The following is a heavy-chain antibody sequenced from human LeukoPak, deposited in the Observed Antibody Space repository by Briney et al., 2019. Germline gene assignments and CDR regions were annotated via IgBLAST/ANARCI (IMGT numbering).Heavy chain of an antibody. Sequence: GASVKVSCKASGGTFSSYAFNWVRQAPGQGLQWMGGIIPILGTTNYAQQFQGRVTMTTDESTSTAFMELSSLRSEDTAIYYCATDDWSATLGFDSWSQGTLLTVSP. J-gene: IGHJ5*01. CDR1: GGTFSSYA. V-gene: IGHV1-69*05. CDR2: IIPILGTT. D-gene: IGHD3-9*01. CDR3: ATDDWSATLGFDS.